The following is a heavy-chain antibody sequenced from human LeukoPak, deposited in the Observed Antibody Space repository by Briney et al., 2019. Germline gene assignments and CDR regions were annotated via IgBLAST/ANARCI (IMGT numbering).Heavy chain of an antibody. D-gene: IGHD3-22*01. CDR1: GNTFTNYY. J-gene: IGHJ4*02. Sequence: ASVKVSCKASGNTFTNYYVHWVRQAPGQGLEWMGIINPSGGSTTYAQKFQGRVTMTRDTSASTVYMELSSLRSADTAIYYCARGHPGYYDNSGYLPLDYWGQGTLVTASS. V-gene: IGHV1-46*01. CDR2: INPSGGST. CDR3: ARGHPGYYDNSGYLPLDY.